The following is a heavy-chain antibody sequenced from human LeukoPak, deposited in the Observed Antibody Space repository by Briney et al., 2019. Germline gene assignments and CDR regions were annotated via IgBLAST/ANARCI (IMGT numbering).Heavy chain of an antibody. Sequence: GGSLRLSCAASGFTFSNYWMSWVRQAPGRGLEWVANINQDGSEKYFVDSVKGRFTVSRDNAKNSLYLHMNSLRAEDTAVYYCARAGNYYGRHTNWFDPWGQGTLVTVSS. CDR2: INQDGSEK. CDR1: GFTFSNYW. CDR3: ARAGNYYGRHTNWFDP. D-gene: IGHD3-10*01. V-gene: IGHV3-7*01. J-gene: IGHJ5*02.